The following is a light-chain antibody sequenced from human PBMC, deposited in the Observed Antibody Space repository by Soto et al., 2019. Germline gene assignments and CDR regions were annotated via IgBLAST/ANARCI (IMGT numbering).Light chain of an antibody. V-gene: IGKV1-5*01. J-gene: IGKJ1*01. Sequence: DIQMTQSPSTLPASVGGRVTIDCRASQSISVWLAWYQQKPGKAPKILIYDASILASGVPSRFSGSGSGTEFTLTISSLQPDDFATYYCQQYNSYSEAFGQGTKVDIK. CDR2: DAS. CDR3: QQYNSYSEA. CDR1: QSISVW.